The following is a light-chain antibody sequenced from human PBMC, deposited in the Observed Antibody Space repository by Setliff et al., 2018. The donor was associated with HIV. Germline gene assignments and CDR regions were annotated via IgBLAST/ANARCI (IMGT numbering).Light chain of an antibody. J-gene: IGLJ2*01. CDR2: EVS. CDR1: STDVGTYNL. V-gene: IGLV2-23*02. Sequence: QSVLAQPASVSGSPGQSITISCTGTSTDVGTYNLVSWYQQHPGKAPKVMIYEVSKRPSGISNRFSASKSGNTASLTISGLQAEDEAHYYCCSYAGGDTWIFGGGTKVTVL. CDR3: CSYAGGDTWI.